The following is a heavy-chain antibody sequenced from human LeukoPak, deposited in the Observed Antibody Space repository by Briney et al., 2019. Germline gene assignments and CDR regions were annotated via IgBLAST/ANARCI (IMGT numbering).Heavy chain of an antibody. CDR3: ARVYDSSGYYPLDAFDI. D-gene: IGHD3-22*01. Sequence: PSETLSLTCTVSGGSISSYYWSWIRQPPGKGLEWIGYIYYSGSTNYNPSLKSRVTIPVDTSKNQFSLKLSSVTAADTAVYYCARVYDSSGYYPLDAFDIWGQGTMVTVSS. CDR1: GGSISSYY. CDR2: IYYSGST. V-gene: IGHV4-59*01. J-gene: IGHJ3*02.